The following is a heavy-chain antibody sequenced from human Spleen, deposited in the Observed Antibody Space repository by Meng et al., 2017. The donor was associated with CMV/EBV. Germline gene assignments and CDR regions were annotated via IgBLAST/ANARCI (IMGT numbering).Heavy chain of an antibody. V-gene: IGHV3-30*04. Sequence: GESLKISCAASGFTFSSYAMSWVRQAPGKGLEWVAVMSYDGTDKYYADSVKGRFTISRDNSENTLYLQMHSLRAEDTAAYYCARDLLFGVVIIDYWGQGTLVTVSS. J-gene: IGHJ4*02. CDR3: ARDLLFGVVIIDY. D-gene: IGHD3-3*01. CDR2: MSYDGTDK. CDR1: GFTFSSYA.